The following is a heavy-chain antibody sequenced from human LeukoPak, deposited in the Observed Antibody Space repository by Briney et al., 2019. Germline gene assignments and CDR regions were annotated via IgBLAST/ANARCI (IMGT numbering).Heavy chain of an antibody. D-gene: IGHD3-9*01. CDR3: ARDLPSYYDILTGPHTYYYYGMDV. V-gene: IGHV1-18*01. J-gene: IGHJ6*02. CDR1: GYTFTSYG. CDR2: ISAYNGNT. Sequence: GSVKISCKASGYTFTSYGISWVRQAPGQGLEWMGWISAYNGNTNYAQKLQGSVTMTTDTSTSTAYMELRSLRSDDTAVYYCARDLPSYYDILTGPHTYYYYGMDVWGQGTTVTDSS.